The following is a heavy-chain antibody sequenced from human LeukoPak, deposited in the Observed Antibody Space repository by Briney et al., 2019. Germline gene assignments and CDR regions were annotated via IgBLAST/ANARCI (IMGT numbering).Heavy chain of an antibody. CDR3: ARSAPYDYVWGSYRCFDY. V-gene: IGHV3-21*01. J-gene: IGHJ4*02. CDR2: ISSSGSYI. D-gene: IGHD3-16*02. Sequence: PGGSLRLSCAASGFTFSSYSMNWVRQAPGKGLEWVSSISSSGSYIYYADSVKGRFTISRDNAKNSLYLQMNSLRAEDTAVYYCARSAPYDYVWGSYRCFDYWGQGTLVTVSS. CDR1: GFTFSSYS.